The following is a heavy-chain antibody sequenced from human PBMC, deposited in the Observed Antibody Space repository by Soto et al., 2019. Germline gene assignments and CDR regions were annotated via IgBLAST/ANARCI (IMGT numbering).Heavy chain of an antibody. V-gene: IGHV3-13*05. CDR2: LGAADDP. CDR3: ARDAPYPQGRWLNLDL. D-gene: IGHD3-10*01. CDR1: GFTLSAYD. J-gene: IGHJ5*02. Sequence: EVQVVESGGGVVEPGGSLRLSCAASGFTLSAYDMHWVRQAEGKGLEWVSALGAADDPYYLVSVKGRFTISRDNAKNSLYLQMNSLRAEDTALYYCARDAPYPQGRWLNLDLWGQGTLVTVSS.